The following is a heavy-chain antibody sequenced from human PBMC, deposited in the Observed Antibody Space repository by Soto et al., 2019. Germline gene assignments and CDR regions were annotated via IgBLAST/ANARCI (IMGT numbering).Heavy chain of an antibody. V-gene: IGHV4-61*01. J-gene: IGHJ5*02. CDR3: ARVVHPPFNWFDP. CDR2: IYYSGST. CDR1: GGSVSSGSYY. Sequence: NPSETLSLTCTVSGGSVSSGSYYWSWIRQPPGKGLEWIGYIYYSGSTNYNPSLKSRVTISVNTSKNQFSLKLSSVTAADTAVYYCARVVHPPFNWFDPWGQGTLVTVSS.